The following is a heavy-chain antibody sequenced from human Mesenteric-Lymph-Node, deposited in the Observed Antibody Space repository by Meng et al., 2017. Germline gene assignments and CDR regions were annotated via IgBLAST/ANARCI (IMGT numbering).Heavy chain of an antibody. D-gene: IGHD1-26*01. CDR2: IYTSGST. CDR3: ARPQDGWELRLAFDI. V-gene: IGHV4-4*07. CDR1: GGSISSYY. J-gene: IGHJ3*02. Sequence: SETLSLTCTVSGGSISSYYWSWIRQPAGKGLEWIGRIYTSGSTNYNPSLKSRVTMSVDTSKNQFSLKLSSVTAADTAVYYCARPQDGWELRLAFDIWGQGTMVTVSS.